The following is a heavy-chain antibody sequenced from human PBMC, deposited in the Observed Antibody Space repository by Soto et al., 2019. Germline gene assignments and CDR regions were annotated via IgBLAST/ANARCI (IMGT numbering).Heavy chain of an antibody. V-gene: IGHV4-31*03. CDR1: VASISSGGYY. CDR3: ARESKYDTSGYPPWFAP. J-gene: IGHJ5*02. D-gene: IGHD3-22*01. Sequence: QVQLQESGPGLVKPSQTLSLTCTVSVASISSGGYYWSWIRQHPGEGLEWIGYIYYSGSTSYNPSLKSRVTISVDTSKNQCSLKLSSVTDADRAVYYCARESKYDTSGYPPWFAPWGQGTLVTVSS. CDR2: IYYSGST.